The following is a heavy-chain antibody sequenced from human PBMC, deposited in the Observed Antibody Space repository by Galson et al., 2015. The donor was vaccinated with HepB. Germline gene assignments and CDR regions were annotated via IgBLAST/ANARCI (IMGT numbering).Heavy chain of an antibody. CDR2: IYYSGST. J-gene: IGHJ5*02. D-gene: IGHD3-22*01. CDR1: GGSISSSSYY. CDR3: VRHNYYDSSGYVHGFDP. Sequence: CTVSGGSISSSSYYWAWIRQPPGKGLEWIGSIYYSGSTYHNSSLKSRVTISVDTSKNQFSLKMSSVTAADTAVYYCVRHNYYDSSGYVHGFDPWGQGTLVTVSS. V-gene: IGHV4-39*01.